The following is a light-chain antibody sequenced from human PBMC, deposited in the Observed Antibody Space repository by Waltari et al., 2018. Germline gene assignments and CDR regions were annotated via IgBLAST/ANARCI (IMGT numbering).Light chain of an antibody. CDR3: QQYNNWPGT. Sequence: EIVITQSPATLSVSPGEKATLSCRASQSVSSNLAWYQQTPGQPPSLLIYGASTRATGIPARFSGSGSGTEFTLTISSLQSEDFAVYYCQQYNNWPGTFGQGTKVAI. J-gene: IGKJ1*01. CDR1: QSVSSN. CDR2: GAS. V-gene: IGKV3-15*01.